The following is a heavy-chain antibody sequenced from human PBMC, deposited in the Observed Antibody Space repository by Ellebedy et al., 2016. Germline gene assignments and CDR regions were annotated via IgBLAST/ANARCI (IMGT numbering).Heavy chain of an antibody. J-gene: IGHJ3*02. CDR1: GFTISSSY. CDR3: AKAVVELHAFDI. Sequence: GGSLRLXXAASGFTISSSYMSWVRRAPGKGLEWVSVIYSGGQTYYAASVKGRFTISRDNSKSTLSLQMTSLRAEDTAVYYCAKAVVELHAFDIWGQGTIVTVSS. D-gene: IGHD3-22*01. V-gene: IGHV3-53*01. CDR2: IYSGGQT.